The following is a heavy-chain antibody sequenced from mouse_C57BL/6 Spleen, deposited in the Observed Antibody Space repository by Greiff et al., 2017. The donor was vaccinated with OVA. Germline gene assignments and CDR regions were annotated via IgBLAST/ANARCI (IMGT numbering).Heavy chain of an antibody. CDR1: GYTFTSYW. CDR2: IYPSDSAN. D-gene: IGHD2-3*01. CDR3: ARGTDGYSRSWFAY. Sequence: QVQLQQPGAELVRPGSSVKLSCKASGYTFTSYWLDWVKQRPGQGLEWIGNIYPSDSANHYNQKFKDKATLTVDKSSSTAYMQLSSLTSEDSAVYFCARGTDGYSRSWFAYWGQGTLVTVSA. J-gene: IGHJ3*01. V-gene: IGHV1-61*01.